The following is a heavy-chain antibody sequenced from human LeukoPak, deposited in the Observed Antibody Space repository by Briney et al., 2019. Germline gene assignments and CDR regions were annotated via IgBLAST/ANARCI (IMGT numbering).Heavy chain of an antibody. J-gene: IGHJ4*02. V-gene: IGHV3-66*01. Sequence: GGSLRLSCTASRFTVSSNYMSWVRQAPGKGLEYVSVIYTGGNTDYADSVKGRFTISRDNSKNTLYLQMNSLRAEDTAVYYCAKEAPIVVVPAAIRPYYFVYWGQGTLVTVSS. CDR1: RFTVSSNY. D-gene: IGHD2-2*02. CDR3: AKEAPIVVVPAAIRPYYFVY. CDR2: IYTGGNT.